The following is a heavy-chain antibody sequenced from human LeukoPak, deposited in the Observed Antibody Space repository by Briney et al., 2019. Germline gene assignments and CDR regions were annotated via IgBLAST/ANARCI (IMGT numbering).Heavy chain of an antibody. J-gene: IGHJ5*02. CDR2: IYPGDSDT. Sequence: GESLKISCNGSGYIFTSYWIGWLRQMPGKGLEWMGIIYPGDSDTRYSPSFQGQVTISADKSISTAYLQWSSLKASDTAMYYCARTYYYGSGTRYWFDPWGQGTLVTVSS. V-gene: IGHV5-51*03. CDR3: ARTYYYGSGTRYWFDP. D-gene: IGHD3-10*01. CDR1: GYIFTSYW.